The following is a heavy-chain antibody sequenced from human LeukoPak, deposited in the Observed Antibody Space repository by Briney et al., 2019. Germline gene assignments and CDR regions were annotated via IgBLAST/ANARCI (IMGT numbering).Heavy chain of an antibody. D-gene: IGHD3-3*01. V-gene: IGHV1-8*01. Sequence: ASVKVSCKASGYTFTSYDTNWVRQATGQGLEWMGWMNPNSGNTGYAQKFQGRVTMTRNTSISTAYMELSSLRSEDTAVYYCARQGYDFWSGYKIYYYYYYYMDVWGKGTTVTVSS. J-gene: IGHJ6*03. CDR2: MNPNSGNT. CDR1: GYTFTSYD. CDR3: ARQGYDFWSGYKIYYYYYYYMDV.